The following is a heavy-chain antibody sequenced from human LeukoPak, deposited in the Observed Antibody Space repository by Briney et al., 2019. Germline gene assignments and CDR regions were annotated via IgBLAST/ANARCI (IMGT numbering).Heavy chain of an antibody. CDR1: GFSFSNSW. J-gene: IGHJ4*02. Sequence: HPGGSLRLSCAASGFSFSNSWMHWVRQAPGKGLVWVSRINSDGSSTNYADSGKGRFTISRDNAKNTLSLQMNSLRAEHTAVYYCARGYSDYPRWRRGTLVTVCS. CDR2: INSDGSST. CDR3: ARGYSDYPR. V-gene: IGHV3-74*01. D-gene: IGHD3-22*01.